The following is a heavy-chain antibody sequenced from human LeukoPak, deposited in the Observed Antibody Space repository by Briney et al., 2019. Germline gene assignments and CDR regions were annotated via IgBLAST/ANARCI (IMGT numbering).Heavy chain of an antibody. D-gene: IGHD3-3*01. CDR3: ARSGLRFLEWLLFIDY. V-gene: IGHV4-38-2*01. Sequence: SETLSLTCAVSGYSISSGYYWGWIRQPPGKGLEWIGSIYHSGSTYYNPSLKSRVTISVDTSKNQFSPKLSSVTAADTAVYYCARSGLRFLEWLLFIDYWGQGTLVTVSS. CDR1: GYSISSGYY. CDR2: IYHSGST. J-gene: IGHJ4*02.